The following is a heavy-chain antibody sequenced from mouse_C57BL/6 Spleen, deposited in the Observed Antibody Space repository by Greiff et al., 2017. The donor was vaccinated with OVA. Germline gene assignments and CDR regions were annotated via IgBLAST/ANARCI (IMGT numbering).Heavy chain of an antibody. Sequence: QVQLQQSGPELVKPGASVQISCKASGYAFSSSWMNWVKQRPGKGFEWIGRIYPGDGDTNYNGKFKGKATLTAAKSSSTAYMQLSSLTSEDSAVYFCASGENVITTVVATNYWGQGTTLTVSS. CDR2: IYPGDGDT. J-gene: IGHJ2*01. V-gene: IGHV1-82*01. CDR3: ASGENVITTVVATNY. CDR1: GYAFSSSW. D-gene: IGHD1-1*01.